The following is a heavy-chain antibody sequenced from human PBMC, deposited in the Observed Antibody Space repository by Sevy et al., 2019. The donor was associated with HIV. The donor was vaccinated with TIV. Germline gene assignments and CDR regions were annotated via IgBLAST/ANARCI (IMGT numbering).Heavy chain of an antibody. Sequence: GGSLRLSCAASGFSISDYYMSWIRQAPGKGLQWISYISSSGDTIYYADSVKGRFTISRDNAKNSLYLQLNSLRAEDTAVYYCASEKEQLVLWPYYGMDVWGQGTTVTVSS. D-gene: IGHD6-13*01. CDR2: ISSSGDTI. J-gene: IGHJ6*02. CDR1: GFSISDYY. CDR3: ASEKEQLVLWPYYGMDV. V-gene: IGHV3-11*01.